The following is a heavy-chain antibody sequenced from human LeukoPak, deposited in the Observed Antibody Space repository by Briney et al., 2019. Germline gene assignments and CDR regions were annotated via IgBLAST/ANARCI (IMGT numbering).Heavy chain of an antibody. D-gene: IGHD3-22*01. CDR1: GFTLSNAW. CDR2: IKSKTNGETR. Sequence: PGGSLRLSCAASGFTLSNAWMNWVRQAPGKGLEWVGLIKSKTNGETRDYAAPVKGRFTISRDDSNNTLYLQMNSLRTEDTAVYYCTTSPNTYYSDSSGVLVGPFDIWGQGTIVTVSS. V-gene: IGHV3-15*01. J-gene: IGHJ3*02. CDR3: TTSPNTYYSDSSGVLVGPFDI.